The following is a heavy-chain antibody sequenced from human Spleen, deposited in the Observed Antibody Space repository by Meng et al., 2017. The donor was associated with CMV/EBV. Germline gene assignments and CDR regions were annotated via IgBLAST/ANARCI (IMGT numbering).Heavy chain of an antibody. Sequence: ASVKVSCKASGGTFSSYTISWVRQAPGQGLEWMGITNPSGGSTRYAQKFQGRVTMTRDTSTSTVYMELRSLRSEDTAVYYCARDNNWGPDYWGQGTLVTVSS. CDR1: GGTFSSYT. CDR3: ARDNNWGPDY. J-gene: IGHJ4*02. V-gene: IGHV1-46*01. CDR2: TNPSGGST. D-gene: IGHD7-27*01.